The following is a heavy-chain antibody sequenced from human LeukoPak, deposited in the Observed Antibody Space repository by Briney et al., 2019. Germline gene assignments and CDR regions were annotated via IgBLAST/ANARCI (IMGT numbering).Heavy chain of an antibody. Sequence: GGSLRLSCAASGFTFNSYAIHWVRQAPGRGLEWAAVISYDGSTKYYADSVKGRFTISRDNSKNTLYLQMNSLRAEDTAVYYCARDRQYGSGPVDYWGQGTLVTVSS. CDR2: ISYDGSTK. CDR1: GFTFNSYA. D-gene: IGHD3-10*01. CDR3: ARDRQYGSGPVDY. V-gene: IGHV3-30-3*01. J-gene: IGHJ4*02.